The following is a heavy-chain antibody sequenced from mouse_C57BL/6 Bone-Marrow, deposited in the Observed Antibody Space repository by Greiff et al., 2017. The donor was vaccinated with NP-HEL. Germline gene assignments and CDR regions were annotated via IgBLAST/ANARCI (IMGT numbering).Heavy chain of an antibody. CDR2: IYPRSGNT. CDR1: GYTFTSYG. Sequence: VHLVESGAELARPGASVKLSCKASGYTFTSYGISWVKQRTGQGLEWIGEIYPRSGNTYYNEKFKGKATLTADKSSSTAYMELRSLTSEDSAVYFCASYSNYVGYWGQGTTLTVSS. V-gene: IGHV1-81*01. J-gene: IGHJ2*01. CDR3: ASYSNYVGY. D-gene: IGHD2-5*01.